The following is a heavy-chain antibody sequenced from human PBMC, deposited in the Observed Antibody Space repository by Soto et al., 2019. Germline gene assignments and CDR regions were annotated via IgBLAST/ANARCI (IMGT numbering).Heavy chain of an antibody. J-gene: IGHJ6*03. D-gene: IGHD3-3*01. CDR1: GDSINSDY. V-gene: IGHV4-59*08. Sequence: QVQLQESGPGLVKPSETLSLTCTVSGDSINSDYWSWVRQPPGKGLEWIGYIYNSGSTNYNPSLESRVTMSLDPSKNQFSLKLSSVTAADTAVHYCARYLRNGLYYMDVWGEGTTVTVSS. CDR3: ARYLRNGLYYMDV. CDR2: IYNSGST.